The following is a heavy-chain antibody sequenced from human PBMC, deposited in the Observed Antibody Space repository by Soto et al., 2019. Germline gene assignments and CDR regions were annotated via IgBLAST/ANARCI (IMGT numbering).Heavy chain of an antibody. V-gene: IGHV1-18*01. CDR2: INTYNGNT. CDR3: ARGVGSGTYYNQYNWFDP. Sequence: ASLKVSCKASGYTFTNYGISWVLQAPGQGLEWMGWINTYNGNTNHAQKLQGRVTMTTDTSTSTAYMELRSLRSDDTAVYYCARGVGSGTYYNQYNWFDPWGQGTLVTVS. J-gene: IGHJ5*02. D-gene: IGHD3-10*01. CDR1: GYTFTNYG.